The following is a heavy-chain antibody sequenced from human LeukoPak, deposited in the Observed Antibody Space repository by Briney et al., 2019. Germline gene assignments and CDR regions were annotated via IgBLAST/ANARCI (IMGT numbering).Heavy chain of an antibody. CDR3: ARGIPAATTPFDP. D-gene: IGHD2-2*01. J-gene: IGHJ5*02. CDR1: GYTFTSYD. CDR2: MNPNSGNT. V-gene: IGHV1-8*01. Sequence: RASVKVSCKASGYTFTSYDINWMRQATGQGLEWMGWMNPNSGNTGYAQKFQGRVTMTRNTSISTAYMELSSLRSEDTAVYYCARGIPAATTPFDPWGQGTLVTVSS.